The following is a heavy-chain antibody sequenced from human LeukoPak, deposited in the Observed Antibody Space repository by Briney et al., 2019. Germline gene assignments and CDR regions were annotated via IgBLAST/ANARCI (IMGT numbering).Heavy chain of an antibody. CDR1: GGSINFSY. J-gene: IGHJ4*02. CDR2: IYYSGST. D-gene: IGHD1-26*01. CDR3: ATHQPNSGSYLFDY. Sequence: PSETLSHTCTVSGGSINFSYWSWIRQPPGKGLEWIGYIYYSGSTNYNPSLKSRVTMSVDTSKNQFSLKLRSVTAADTAVYYCATHQPNSGSYLFDYWGQGILVTVSS. V-gene: IGHV4-59*08.